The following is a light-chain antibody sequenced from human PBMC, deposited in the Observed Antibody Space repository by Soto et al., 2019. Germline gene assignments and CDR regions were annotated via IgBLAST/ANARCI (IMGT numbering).Light chain of an antibody. V-gene: IGLV1-44*01. CDR3: AAWDDSLNGHVV. CDR2: NNI. Sequence: QSVLTQPPSASGTPGQRVTISCSGSSSNIESNTVKWYQKLPGTAPKLLIYNNIQRPSGVPDRFSGSKSGTSASLAISGLQPEDEADYYCAAWDDSLNGHVVFGGGTKVTVL. CDR1: SSNIESNT. J-gene: IGLJ2*01.